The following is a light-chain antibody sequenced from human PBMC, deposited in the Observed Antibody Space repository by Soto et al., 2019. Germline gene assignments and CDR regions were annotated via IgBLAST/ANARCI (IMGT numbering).Light chain of an antibody. CDR2: GNS. V-gene: IGLV1-40*01. CDR3: QSYDSSLSGWV. CDR1: SSNIGAGYD. J-gene: IGLJ3*02. Sequence: QAVLTQPPSVSGAPGQRVTISCTESSSNIGAGYDVHWYQQLPGTAPKLLIYGNSNRPSGVPDRFSGSKSGNSASLAITGLQAEDEADYYGQSYDSSLSGWVFGGGTQLTVL.